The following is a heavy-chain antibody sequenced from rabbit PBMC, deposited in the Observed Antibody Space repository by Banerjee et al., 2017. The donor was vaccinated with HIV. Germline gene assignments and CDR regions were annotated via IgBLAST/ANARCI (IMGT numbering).Heavy chain of an antibody. Sequence: QSLEESGGDLVKPGASLTLTCTASGFTLSSYWMCWVRQAPGKGLEWIACIYAGSSGSTYYASWAKGRFTISKTSSTTVTLQMTSLTAADTATYFCARTAGSSDYNRVELWGPGTLVT. D-gene: IGHD8-1*01. CDR2: IYAGSSGST. J-gene: IGHJ3*01. V-gene: IGHV1S40*01. CDR1: GFTLSSYW. CDR3: ARTAGSSDYNRVEL.